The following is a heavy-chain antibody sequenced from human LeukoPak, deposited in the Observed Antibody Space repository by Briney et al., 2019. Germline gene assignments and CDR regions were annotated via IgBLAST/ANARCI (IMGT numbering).Heavy chain of an antibody. CDR1: GYTFTGYY. Sequence: GASVKVSCKASGYTFTGYYMHWVRQAPGQGLEWMGWINPNSGGTNYAEKFQGRVTMTRDTSISTAYMELSRLRSDDTAVYYCAREFYGDYVFDYWGQGTLVTVSS. CDR2: INPNSGGT. CDR3: AREFYGDYVFDY. V-gene: IGHV1-2*02. D-gene: IGHD4-17*01. J-gene: IGHJ4*02.